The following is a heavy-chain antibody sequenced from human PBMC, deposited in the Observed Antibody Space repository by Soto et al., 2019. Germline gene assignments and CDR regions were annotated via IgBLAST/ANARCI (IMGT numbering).Heavy chain of an antibody. D-gene: IGHD5-18*01. CDR3: ARDRVGTAMAHNWFDP. Sequence: QVQLVQSGAEVKKPGSSVKVSCKASRGTFSSYAISWVRQAPGQGLEWMGGIIPIFGTANYAQKFQGRVTITADKSTSTAYMELSSLRSEDTAVYYCARDRVGTAMAHNWFDPWGQGTLVTVSS. CDR2: IIPIFGTA. J-gene: IGHJ5*02. CDR1: RGTFSSYA. V-gene: IGHV1-69*06.